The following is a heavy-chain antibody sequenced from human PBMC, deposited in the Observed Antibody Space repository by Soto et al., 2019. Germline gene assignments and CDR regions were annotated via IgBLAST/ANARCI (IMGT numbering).Heavy chain of an antibody. D-gene: IGHD3-10*01. J-gene: IGHJ4*02. V-gene: IGHV4-59*02. Sequence: QVQLQESGPGLVKPSGTLSLTCNVSGDSVTTSYWFWIRQPPRKGLEWIGFVYFSGNTKYNPSLESRLTMSVEVSKNQISLILNSLTAPDTAVYYCGRALYASGPTYVEFWGQGTLVTVSS. CDR1: GDSVTTSY. CDR2: VYFSGNT. CDR3: GRALYASGPTYVEF.